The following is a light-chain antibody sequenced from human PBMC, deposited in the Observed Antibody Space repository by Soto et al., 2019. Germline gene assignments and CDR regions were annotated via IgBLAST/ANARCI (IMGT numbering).Light chain of an antibody. Sequence: QSVLTQPPSASETPGQRMTTSCSGSSSNIGSNPVNWYQQLPGTAPKLLIYTNNQRPSGVPGRFSGSKSGTSASLAIGGLQSEDEDDYYCAAWDDSLNGVVFGGGTKVTVL. CDR2: TNN. CDR3: AAWDDSLNGVV. V-gene: IGLV1-44*01. J-gene: IGLJ2*01. CDR1: SSNIGSNP.